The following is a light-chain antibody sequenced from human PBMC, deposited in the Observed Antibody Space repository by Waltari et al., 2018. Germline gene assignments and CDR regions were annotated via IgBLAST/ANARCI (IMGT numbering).Light chain of an antibody. J-gene: IGLJ1*01. CDR3: QAWDSSTPYV. V-gene: IGLV3-1*01. CDR1: KLGDKY. Sequence: SYELTQPPSVSVSPGQTANITCSGDKLGDKYACWYQQKPGQSPVLVIYQDTKRPSGIPERFSGSNSGNTATLTISGTQAMDEADYYCQAWDSSTPYVFGPGTKVTVL. CDR2: QDT.